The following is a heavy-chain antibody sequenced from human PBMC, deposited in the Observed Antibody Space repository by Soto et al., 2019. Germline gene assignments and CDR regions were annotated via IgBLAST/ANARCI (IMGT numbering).Heavy chain of an antibody. D-gene: IGHD3-3*01. CDR3: ARDVQNYENAFDI. CDR1: GGSISSYY. Sequence: SETLSLTCTVSGGSISSYYWSWIRQPPGKGLEWIGYIYYSGSTNYNPSLKSRVTISVDTSKNQFSLKLSSVTAADTAVYYCARDVQNYENAFDIWGQGTMVTVS. V-gene: IGHV4-59*01. J-gene: IGHJ3*02. CDR2: IYYSGST.